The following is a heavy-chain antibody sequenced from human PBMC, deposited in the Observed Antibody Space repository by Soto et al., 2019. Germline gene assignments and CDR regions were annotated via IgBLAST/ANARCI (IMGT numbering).Heavy chain of an antibody. Sequence: PSETLSLTCAVSGYPISSGYYWGWIRQPPGKGLEWIGSIYHSGSTYYNPSLKSRVTISVDTSKNQFSLKLSSVTAADTAVYYCARDSLRYCSSTSCSRGWFDPWGQGTLVTVSS. D-gene: IGHD2-2*01. V-gene: IGHV4-38-2*02. J-gene: IGHJ5*02. CDR1: GYPISSGYY. CDR3: ARDSLRYCSSTSCSRGWFDP. CDR2: IYHSGST.